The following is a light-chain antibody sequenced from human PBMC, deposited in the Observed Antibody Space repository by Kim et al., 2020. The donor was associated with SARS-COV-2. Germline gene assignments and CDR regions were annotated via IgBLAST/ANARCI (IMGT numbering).Light chain of an antibody. Sequence: GQSVTISCSGRISDNGSNTVHWYQQLPGTAPKLLIYSNNLRPSGVPDRFSASKSGTSASLAISGLQSEDDADYYCAAWDNSLHGPVFGGGTQLTVL. V-gene: IGLV1-44*01. J-gene: IGLJ3*02. CDR2: SNN. CDR3: AAWDNSLHGPV. CDR1: ISDNGSNT.